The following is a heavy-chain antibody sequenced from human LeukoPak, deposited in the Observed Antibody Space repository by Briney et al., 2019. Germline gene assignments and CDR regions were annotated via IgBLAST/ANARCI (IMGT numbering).Heavy chain of an antibody. CDR1: GYTFTSYY. J-gene: IGHJ4*02. V-gene: IGHV1-46*01. CDR3: ARSGNSWYYFDY. D-gene: IGHD6-13*01. Sequence: ASVKVSCKASGYTFTSYYMHWVRQAPGQGLEWMGIINPSGGSTTYAQKFQGRVTMTRDTSTSTVYMGLSSLRSEDTAVYYCARSGNSWYYFDYWGQGTLVTVSS. CDR2: INPSGGST.